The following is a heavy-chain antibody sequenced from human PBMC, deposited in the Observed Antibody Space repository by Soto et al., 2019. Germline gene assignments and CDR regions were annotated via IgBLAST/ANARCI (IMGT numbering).Heavy chain of an antibody. V-gene: IGHV3-30-3*01. Sequence: GGSLRLSCAASEFTFSNYAMNWVRQAPGKGLEWVAVISYDGSNKYYADSVVGRFTISRDNSKNTLYLQMNSLRADDTAVDYCARLRTARGFDYWGQGTQVTVSS. CDR2: ISYDGSNK. CDR3: ARLRTARGFDY. CDR1: EFTFSNYA. J-gene: IGHJ4*02. D-gene: IGHD2-21*02.